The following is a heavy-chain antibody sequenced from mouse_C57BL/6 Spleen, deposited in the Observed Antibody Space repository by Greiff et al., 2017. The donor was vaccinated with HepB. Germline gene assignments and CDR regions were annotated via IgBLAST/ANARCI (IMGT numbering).Heavy chain of an antibody. Sequence: EVKLMESGGGLVKPGGSLKLSCAASGFTFSSYTMSWVRQTPEKRLEWVATISGGGGNTYYPDSVKGRFTISRDNAKNTLYLQMSSLRSEDTALYYCARHLLWLRRGNFDYWGQGTTLTVSS. CDR3: ARHLLWLRRGNFDY. D-gene: IGHD2-9*01. J-gene: IGHJ2*01. CDR2: ISGGGGNT. V-gene: IGHV5-9*01. CDR1: GFTFSSYT.